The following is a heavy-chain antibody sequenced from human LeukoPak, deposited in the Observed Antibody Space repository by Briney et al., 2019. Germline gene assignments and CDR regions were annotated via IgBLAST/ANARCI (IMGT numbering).Heavy chain of an antibody. CDR1: GYTFTGYY. Sequence: ASVKVSCKASGYTFTGYYMHWVRQAPGQGLEWMGRINPNSGGTNYAQKFQGRVTMTRDTSISTAYMELSRPRSDDTAVYYCARDLDSSGLEYFQHWGQGTLVTVSS. J-gene: IGHJ1*01. CDR3: ARDLDSSGLEYFQH. CDR2: INPNSGGT. V-gene: IGHV1-2*06. D-gene: IGHD6-19*01.